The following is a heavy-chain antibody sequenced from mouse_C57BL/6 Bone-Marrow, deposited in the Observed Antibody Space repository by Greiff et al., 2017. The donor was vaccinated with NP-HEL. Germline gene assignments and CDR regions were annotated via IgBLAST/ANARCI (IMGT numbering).Heavy chain of an antibody. CDR2: ISSGGSYT. CDR3: ARRITSDY. CDR1: GFTFSSYG. V-gene: IGHV5-6*02. J-gene: IGHJ2*01. D-gene: IGHD1-1*01. Sequence: EVKLMESGGDLVKPGGSLKLSCAASGFTFSSYGMSWVRQTPDKRLEWVATISSGGSYTYYPDSVKGRFTISRDNAKNTLYLQMSSLKSEDTAMYYCARRITSDYWGQGTTLTVSS.